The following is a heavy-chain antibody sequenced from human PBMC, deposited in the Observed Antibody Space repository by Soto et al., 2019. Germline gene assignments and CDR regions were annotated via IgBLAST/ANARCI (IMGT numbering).Heavy chain of an antibody. V-gene: IGHV4-59*08. CDR2: IYYSGST. CDR3: AILPVAANTYYYGMDV. D-gene: IGHD2-15*01. J-gene: IGHJ6*02. Sequence: QVQLQESGPGLVKPSETLSLTCTVSGGSISSYYWSWIRQPPGKGLEWIGYIYYSGSTNYNPSLKSRVTISVDTSKNQFSLKLSSVTAADTAVYYCAILPVAANTYYYGMDVWGQGTTVTVSS. CDR1: GGSISSYY.